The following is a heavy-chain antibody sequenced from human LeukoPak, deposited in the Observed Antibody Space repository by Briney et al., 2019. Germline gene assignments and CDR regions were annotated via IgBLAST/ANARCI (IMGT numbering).Heavy chain of an antibody. CDR1: GGSISSYY. J-gene: IGHJ4*02. Sequence: SETLSLTCTVSGGSISSYYWSWIRQPPGKGLEWIGYIYYSGSTNYNPSLKSRVTISVDTSKNQFSLKLSSVTAADTAVYYCARSPYDFWSGNFFDYWGQGTLVTVSS. CDR3: ARSPYDFWSGNFFDY. CDR2: IYYSGST. D-gene: IGHD3-3*01. V-gene: IGHV4-59*01.